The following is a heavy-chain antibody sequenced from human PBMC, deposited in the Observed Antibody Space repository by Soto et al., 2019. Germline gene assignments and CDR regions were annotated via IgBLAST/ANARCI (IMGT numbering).Heavy chain of an antibody. Sequence: GGSLRLSCAASGFTFSSYSMSWVRQAPGKGLEWVSAITGSGGSTYYADSVKGRFTISRDNSKNTLYLQMNSLRAEDTAVYYCARAPSPRSRMVRGVRIDYWGQGTLVTVSS. J-gene: IGHJ4*02. CDR2: ITGSGGST. CDR1: GFTFSSYS. D-gene: IGHD3-10*01. CDR3: ARAPSPRSRMVRGVRIDY. V-gene: IGHV3-23*01.